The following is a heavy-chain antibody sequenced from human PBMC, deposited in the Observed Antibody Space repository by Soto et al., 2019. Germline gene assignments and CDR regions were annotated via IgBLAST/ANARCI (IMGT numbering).Heavy chain of an antibody. Sequence: QVQLVESGGGVVQPGRSLRLSCAASGFTFSTYAIHWVRQAPGKGLEWVAVTSYDGSIKYYADSVKGRFTISRDNSKNTPYPQMNSRRSEATAMYYCAKDNTNYYASSGYCGRGYFDYWGQGTLVTVSS. CDR2: TSYDGSIK. J-gene: IGHJ4*02. CDR3: AKDNTNYYASSGYCGRGYFDY. V-gene: IGHV3-30*18. CDR1: GFTFSTYA. D-gene: IGHD3-22*01.